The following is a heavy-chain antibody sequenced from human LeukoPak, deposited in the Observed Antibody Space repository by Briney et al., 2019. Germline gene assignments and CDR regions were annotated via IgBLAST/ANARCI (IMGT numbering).Heavy chain of an antibody. CDR2: IYYSGGT. Sequence: SQTLSLTCTVSGGSISSGGYYWSWIRQHPGKGLEWIGYIYYSGGTYYNPSLKSRVTISVDTSKNQFSLKLSSVTAADTAVYYCARDKSRARGVLYNWFDPWGQGTLVTVSS. V-gene: IGHV4-31*03. J-gene: IGHJ5*02. CDR1: GGSISSGGYY. D-gene: IGHD3-10*01. CDR3: ARDKSRARGVLYNWFDP.